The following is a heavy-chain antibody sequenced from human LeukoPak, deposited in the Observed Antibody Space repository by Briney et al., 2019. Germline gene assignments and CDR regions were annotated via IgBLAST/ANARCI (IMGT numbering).Heavy chain of an antibody. D-gene: IGHD2-2*02. CDR2: ISSSGTYT. CDR3: ARWAQYQLLYSFNYGMDV. Sequence: GGSLRLSCAASGFTFNSYDMNWVRQAPGKGLEWVSSISSSGTYTSYADSVKGRFSISRDNAKDSLYLQMSSLRAEDTAIYYCARWAQYQLLYSFNYGMDVWGQGTAVTVSS. CDR1: GFTFNSYD. V-gene: IGHV3-21*01. J-gene: IGHJ6*02.